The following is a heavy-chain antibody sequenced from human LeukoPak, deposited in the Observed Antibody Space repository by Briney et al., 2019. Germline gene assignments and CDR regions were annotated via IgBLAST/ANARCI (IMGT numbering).Heavy chain of an antibody. D-gene: IGHD1-1*01. J-gene: IGHJ4*02. CDR1: GVTFSSYW. V-gene: IGHV3-74*01. CDR2: LNSDGSST. Sequence: GGSLRLSCAASGVTFSSYWMHWVRHAPGTGLVWVSRLNSDGSSTNYADSVKGRFTISRDNAETTLHLQMNNLSAEDTAVYYCARASNRNSINFDYWGQGALVTVSS. CDR3: ARASNRNSINFDY.